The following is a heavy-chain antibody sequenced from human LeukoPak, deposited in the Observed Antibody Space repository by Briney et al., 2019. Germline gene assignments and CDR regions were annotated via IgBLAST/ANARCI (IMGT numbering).Heavy chain of an antibody. Sequence: GESLKISCKGSGYSFTSYWIGWVRQMPGKGLEWMGIIHPGDSDTRYSPSFQGQVTISADKSISTAYLQWSSLKASDTAMYYCARPIGTISLAFDIWGQGTMVTVSS. CDR2: IHPGDSDT. CDR3: ARPIGTISLAFDI. D-gene: IGHD1-1*01. J-gene: IGHJ3*02. CDR1: GYSFTSYW. V-gene: IGHV5-51*01.